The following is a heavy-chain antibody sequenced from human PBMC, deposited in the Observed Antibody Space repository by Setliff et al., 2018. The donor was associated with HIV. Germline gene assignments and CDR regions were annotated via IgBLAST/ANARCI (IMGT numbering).Heavy chain of an antibody. Sequence: EASVKVSCKASGYTFTGYYMHWVRQAPGQGLEWMGWINPNSGGTNYAQKFQGWVTMTRDTSISTAYMELSRLRSDDTAVYYCARGSILTGYAYDYWGQGTLVTVSS. D-gene: IGHD3-9*01. CDR3: ARGSILTGYAYDY. J-gene: IGHJ4*02. CDR1: GYTFTGYY. V-gene: IGHV1-2*04. CDR2: INPNSGGT.